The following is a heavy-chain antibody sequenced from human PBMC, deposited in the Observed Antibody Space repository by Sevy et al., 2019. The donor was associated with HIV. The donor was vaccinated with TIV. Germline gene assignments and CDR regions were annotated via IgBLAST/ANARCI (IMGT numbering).Heavy chain of an antibody. V-gene: IGHV3-30-3*01. J-gene: IGHJ4*02. CDR3: ARDEGRCSGGSCYSGVQLWFFSSPVDY. CDR1: GFTFSSYA. D-gene: IGHD2-15*01. Sequence: GGSLRLSCAASGFTFSSYAMHWVRLAPGKGLEWVAVISYDGSNKYYADSVKGRFTISRDNSKNTLYLQMNSLRAEDTAVYYCARDEGRCSGGSCYSGVQLWFFSSPVDYWGQGTLVTVSS. CDR2: ISYDGSNK.